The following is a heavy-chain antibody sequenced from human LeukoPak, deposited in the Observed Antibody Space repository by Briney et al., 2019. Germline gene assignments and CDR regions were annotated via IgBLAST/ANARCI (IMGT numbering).Heavy chain of an antibody. J-gene: IGHJ4*02. CDR1: GFTFSWHR. CDR3: ARDQVGTMPNDF. D-gene: IGHD1-26*01. Sequence: GGSLRLSCAASGFTFSWHRMHWVRQVPGKGLVWISWIETDGSRSGYVGSVQGRFTVSRDNAKSTLYLQMNSLRAEDTAIYYCARDQVGTMPNDFWGQGTLVTVS. CDR2: IETDGSRS. V-gene: IGHV3-74*01.